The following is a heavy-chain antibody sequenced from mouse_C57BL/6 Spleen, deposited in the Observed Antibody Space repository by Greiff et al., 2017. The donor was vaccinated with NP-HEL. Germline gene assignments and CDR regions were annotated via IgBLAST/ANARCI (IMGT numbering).Heavy chain of an antibody. V-gene: IGHV5-6*02. CDR3: ARRGVRDYFDY. CDR2: ISSGGSYT. J-gene: IGHJ2*01. CDR1: GFTFSSYG. D-gene: IGHD2-2*01. Sequence: EVMLVESGGDLVKPGGSLKLSCAASGFTFSSYGMSWVRQTPDKRLEWVATISSGGSYTYYPDSVKGRFTISRDNAKNTLYLQMSSLKSEDTAMYYCARRGVRDYFDYWGQGTTLTVSS.